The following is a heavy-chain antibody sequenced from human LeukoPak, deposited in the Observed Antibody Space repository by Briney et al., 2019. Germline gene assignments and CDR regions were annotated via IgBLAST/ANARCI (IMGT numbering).Heavy chain of an antibody. CDR2: INTDGSST. Sequence: GGSLRLSCAASGFTFSSYWMHWVRQAPGKGLVWVSRINTDGSSTSYADSVKGRFTISRDNAKNTLYLQMNSLRAEDTAVYYCAREGYYDLDAFDIWGQGTMVTVSS. CDR1: GFTFSSYW. V-gene: IGHV3-74*01. CDR3: AREGYYDLDAFDI. D-gene: IGHD3-3*01. J-gene: IGHJ3*02.